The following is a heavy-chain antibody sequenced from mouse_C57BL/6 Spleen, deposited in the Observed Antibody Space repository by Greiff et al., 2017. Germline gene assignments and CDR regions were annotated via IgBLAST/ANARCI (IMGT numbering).Heavy chain of an antibody. CDR1: GYTFTDYY. J-gene: IGHJ3*01. V-gene: IGHV1-26*01. CDR2: INPDDGGT. CDR3: ANYGSSYSSWFAY. Sequence: EVQLQQSGPELVKPGASVKISCKASGYTFTDYYMNWVKQSHGKSLEWIGGINPDDGGTSYNQKFKGKATLTVDKSSSTAYMELRSLTSEDSAVDYCANYGSSYSSWFAYWGQGTLVTVSA. D-gene: IGHD1-1*01.